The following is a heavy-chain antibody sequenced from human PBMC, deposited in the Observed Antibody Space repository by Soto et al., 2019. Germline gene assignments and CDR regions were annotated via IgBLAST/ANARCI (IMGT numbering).Heavy chain of an antibody. CDR2: ISSSSSYI. Sequence: GGSLRLSCAASGFTFSSYSMNWVRQAPGKGLEWVSSISSSSSYIYYADSVKGRFTISRDNAKNSLYLQMNSLRAEDTAVYYCARDSGYGILARTFDYWGQGTLVTVSS. J-gene: IGHJ4*02. CDR1: GFTFSSYS. CDR3: ARDSGYGILARTFDY. V-gene: IGHV3-21*01. D-gene: IGHD3-9*01.